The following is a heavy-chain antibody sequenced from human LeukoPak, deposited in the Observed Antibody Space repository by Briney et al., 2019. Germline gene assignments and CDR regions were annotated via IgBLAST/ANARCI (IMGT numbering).Heavy chain of an antibody. D-gene: IGHD1-26*01. J-gene: IGHJ4*02. CDR2: ISSSSSYI. Sequence: GGSLRLSCAASGFTFSSYSMNWVRQVPGKGLEWVSSISSSSSYIYYADSVKGRFTISRDNAKNSLYLQMNSLRAEDTAVYYCARVGWELAYFDYWGQGTLVTVSS. CDR1: GFTFSSYS. V-gene: IGHV3-21*01. CDR3: ARVGWELAYFDY.